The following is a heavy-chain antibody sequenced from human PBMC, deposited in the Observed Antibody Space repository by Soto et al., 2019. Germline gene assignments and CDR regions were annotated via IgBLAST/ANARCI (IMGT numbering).Heavy chain of an antibody. V-gene: IGHV3-11*01. CDR3: AGGIVLYTQDAFDI. J-gene: IGHJ3*02. Sequence: PGGSLRLSCAPSGFTFSDYYMSWIRQAPGKGLEWIAYISSSGATTYYADSVKDRFTISRDNTKNSLYLQMHSLTAEDTAVYYCAGGIVLYTQDAFDIWGQRTRVTVSS. D-gene: IGHD1-20*01. CDR2: ISSSGATT. CDR1: GFTFSDYY.